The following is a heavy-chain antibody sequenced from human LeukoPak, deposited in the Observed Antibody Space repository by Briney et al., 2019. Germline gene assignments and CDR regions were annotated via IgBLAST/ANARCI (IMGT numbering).Heavy chain of an antibody. CDR3: ASGRWDIVVVVAATPHYYFDY. Sequence: ASVKVSCKASGYTFTSYDINWVRQATGQGLEWMGWMNPNSGNTGYAQKFQDRVTMTRNTSISTAYMELSSLRSEDTAVYYCASGRWDIVVVVAATPHYYFDYWGQGTLVTVSS. V-gene: IGHV1-8*01. D-gene: IGHD2-15*01. CDR1: GYTFTSYD. CDR2: MNPNSGNT. J-gene: IGHJ4*02.